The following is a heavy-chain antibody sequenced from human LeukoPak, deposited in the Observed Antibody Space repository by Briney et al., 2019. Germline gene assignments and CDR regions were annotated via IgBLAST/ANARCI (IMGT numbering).Heavy chain of an antibody. V-gene: IGHV4-38-2*02. D-gene: IGHD3-10*01. CDR1: DYSISSGFH. CDR3: ARGPEILTAHPRYYYYMDV. Sequence: SETLSLTCTVSDYSISSGFHWGWIRQPPGKGLEWIATIHHSGRTYYNPSLKSRVTISVDTSKNQFSLRLRSVAAADTAVYYCARGPEILTAHPRYYYYMDVWGKGTTVTVSS. J-gene: IGHJ6*03. CDR2: IHHSGRT.